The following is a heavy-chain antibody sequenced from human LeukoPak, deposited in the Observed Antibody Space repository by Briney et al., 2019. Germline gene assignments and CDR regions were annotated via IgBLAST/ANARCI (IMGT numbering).Heavy chain of an antibody. D-gene: IGHD3-22*01. Sequence: GGSLRLSCAASGFTFSSSAMTWVRQVLGKGLEWVSTTGVSGSYYADSVKGRFTISRDNSKNTLYLQMNSLRAEDTAVYYCALRDYYDSSGYYGSFDYWGQGTLVTVSS. V-gene: IGHV3-23*01. J-gene: IGHJ4*02. CDR1: GFTFSSSA. CDR2: TGVSGS. CDR3: ALRDYYDSSGYYGSFDY.